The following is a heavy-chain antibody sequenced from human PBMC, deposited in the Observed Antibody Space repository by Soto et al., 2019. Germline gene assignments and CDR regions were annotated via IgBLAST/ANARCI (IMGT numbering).Heavy chain of an antibody. D-gene: IGHD3-9*01. CDR2: ISAYNGNT. V-gene: IGHV1-18*01. CDR1: GYTFTSYG. CDR3: ALVFIDNNWFDP. Sequence: GASMKVSCKASGYTFTSYGISWVRQAPGQGLEWMGWISAYNGNTNYAQKLQGRVTMTTDTSTSTAYMELRSLRSDDTAVYYCALVFIDNNWFDPWGQGTLVTVSS. J-gene: IGHJ5*02.